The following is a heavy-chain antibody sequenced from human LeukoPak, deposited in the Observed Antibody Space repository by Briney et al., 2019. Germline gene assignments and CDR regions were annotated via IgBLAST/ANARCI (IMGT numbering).Heavy chain of an antibody. CDR2: ISYDGSNK. J-gene: IGHJ4*02. D-gene: IGHD3-22*01. CDR3: TTRGWGYDSSGPYYFDY. CDR1: GNYW. Sequence: GGSLRLSCAASGNYWMHWVRQAPGKGLEWVAVISYDGSNKYYADSVKGRFTISRDNSKNTLYLQMNSLRAEDTAVYYCTTRGWGYDSSGPYYFDYWGQGTLVTVSS. V-gene: IGHV3-30*03.